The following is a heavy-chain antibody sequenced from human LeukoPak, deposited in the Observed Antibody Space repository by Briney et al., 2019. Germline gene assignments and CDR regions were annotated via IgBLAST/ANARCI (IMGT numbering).Heavy chain of an antibody. V-gene: IGHV3-74*03. J-gene: IGHJ5*02. D-gene: IGHD2-2*01. CDR1: GLTFNSYW. CDR2: INGDASNT. Sequence: GGSLRLSCAASGLTFNSYWMHWVRQVAGKGLVWVARINGDASNTTYADSVKGRFTISRDNAKNTLYLQMNSLGVDDTAVYYCARAMPHDNWFDPWGQGSLVTVSS. CDR3: ARAMPHDNWFDP.